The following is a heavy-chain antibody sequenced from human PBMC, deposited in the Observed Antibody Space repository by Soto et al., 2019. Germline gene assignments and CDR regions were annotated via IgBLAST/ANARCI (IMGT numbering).Heavy chain of an antibody. CDR1: GGSISSGGYY. J-gene: IGHJ6*03. V-gene: IGHV4-31*03. Sequence: SETLSLTCTVSGGSISSGGYYWSWIRQHPGKGLEWIGYIYYSGSTYYNPSLKSRVTISVDTSKNQFSLKLSSVTAADTAVYYCARGGRKCSGGSCYYHYYYYMDAWGKGTTVTVSS. D-gene: IGHD2-15*01. CDR2: IYYSGST. CDR3: ARGGRKCSGGSCYYHYYYYMDA.